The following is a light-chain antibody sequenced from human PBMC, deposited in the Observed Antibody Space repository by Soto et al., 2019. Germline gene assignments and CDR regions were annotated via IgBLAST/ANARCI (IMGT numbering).Light chain of an antibody. V-gene: IGKV1-39*01. CDR1: HSISNY. Sequence: DIQMTQSPSSLSASVGDSVTISCRAGHSISNYLNWYKQRPGSAPELLIYAASSLQSGVPSRFSGSGSGIDFSLTISSLEAEDFATYYCQQGYSTPWTFGQGTRVEI. CDR2: AAS. CDR3: QQGYSTPWT. J-gene: IGKJ1*01.